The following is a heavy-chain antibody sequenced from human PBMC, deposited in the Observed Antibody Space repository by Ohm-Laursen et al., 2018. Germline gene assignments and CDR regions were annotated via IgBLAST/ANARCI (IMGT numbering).Heavy chain of an antibody. CDR1: GGSISRYY. D-gene: IGHD2-15*01. CDR3: ASLGYCSGGSCLWAFDI. V-gene: IGHV4-59*01. J-gene: IGHJ3*02. Sequence: TLSLTCTVSGGSISRYYWSWIRQPPGKGLEWIGYIYHSGSTNYNPSLKSRVTISVDTSKNQFSLKLSSVTAADTAVYYCASLGYCSGGSCLWAFDIWGQGTTVTVSS. CDR2: IYHSGST.